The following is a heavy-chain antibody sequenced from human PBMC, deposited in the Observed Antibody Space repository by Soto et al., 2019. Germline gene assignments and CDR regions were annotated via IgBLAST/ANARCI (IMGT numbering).Heavy chain of an antibody. D-gene: IGHD3-22*01. CDR2: INPLSGGT. J-gene: IGHJ4*02. Sequence: GASVKVSCKASGYTFTDYNLHWVRQSPGQGLEWMGRINPLSGGTHFVQKFQGRVTMTRDTSISTVYMDLSGLRSDDTAVYYCARATPSGYYDSSGYYEGYWGQGTLVTVSS. CDR3: ARATPSGYYDSSGYYEGY. V-gene: IGHV1-2*02. CDR1: GYTFTDYN.